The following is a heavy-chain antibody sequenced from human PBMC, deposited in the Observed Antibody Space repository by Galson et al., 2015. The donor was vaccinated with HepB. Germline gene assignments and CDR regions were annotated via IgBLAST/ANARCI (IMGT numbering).Heavy chain of an antibody. Sequence: SETLSLTCTVSGGSISSYYWSWIRQPPGKGLEWIGYIYYSGSTNYNPSLKSRVTISVDTSKNQFSLKLSSVTAADTAVYYCARGSGRYYGSGNWFDPWGQGTLVTVSS. D-gene: IGHD3-10*01. J-gene: IGHJ5*02. V-gene: IGHV4-59*01. CDR2: IYYSGST. CDR3: ARGSGRYYGSGNWFDP. CDR1: GGSISSYY.